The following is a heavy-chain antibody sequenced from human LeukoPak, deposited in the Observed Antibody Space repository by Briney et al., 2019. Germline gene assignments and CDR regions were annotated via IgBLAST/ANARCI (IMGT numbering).Heavy chain of an antibody. CDR2: IGGSGGGT. D-gene: IGHD3-22*01. J-gene: IGHJ4*02. Sequence: GGSLRLSCAASGFTFSNYAMSWVRQAPGKGLEWVSVIGGSGGGTYYADSVKGRFTVSRDNSRNTLYVQMNSLRAEDTAVYYRAKGLGDSIGYYGRPIDYWGQGTLVTVSS. CDR1: GFTFSNYA. CDR3: AKGLGDSIGYYGRPIDY. V-gene: IGHV3-23*01.